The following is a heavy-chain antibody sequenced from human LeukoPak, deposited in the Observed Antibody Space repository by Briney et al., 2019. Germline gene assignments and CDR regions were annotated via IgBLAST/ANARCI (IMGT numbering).Heavy chain of an antibody. D-gene: IGHD3-3*01. CDR1: GFTFSNYS. CDR2: ISSSSSYI. CDR3: ARDVGDYYDFWSGYSMYYFDY. J-gene: IGHJ4*02. Sequence: GGSLRLSCAASGFTFSNYSMNWVRQAPGKGLEWVSSISSSSSYIYYADSVKGRFTISRDNAKNSLYLQMNSLRAEDTAVYYCARDVGDYYDFWSGYSMYYFDYWGQGTLVTVSS. V-gene: IGHV3-21*01.